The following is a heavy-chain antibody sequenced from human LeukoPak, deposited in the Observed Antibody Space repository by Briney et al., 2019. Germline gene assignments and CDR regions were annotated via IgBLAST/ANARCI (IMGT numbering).Heavy chain of an antibody. J-gene: IGHJ5*02. CDR2: IYSDGST. CDR3: ARERVGGTNWFDP. CDR1: GFTVSSNY. V-gene: IGHV3-53*01. Sequence: AGGSLRLSCAASGFTVSSNYMTWVRQAPGEGLEWLSVIYSDGSTYYADSVKGRFTILRDNSKNTLYLQMNSLRAEDTAVYYCARERVGGTNWFDPWGQGTLVTVSS. D-gene: IGHD4-23*01.